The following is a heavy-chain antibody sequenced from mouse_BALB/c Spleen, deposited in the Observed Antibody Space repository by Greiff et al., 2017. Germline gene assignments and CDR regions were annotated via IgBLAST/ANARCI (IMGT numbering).Heavy chain of an antibody. CDR2: IDPENGDT. Sequence: EVKLEESGAELVRSGASVKLSCTASGFNIKDYYMHWVKQRPEQGLEWIGWIDPENGDTEYAPKFQGKATMTADTSSNTAYLQLSSLTSEDTAVYYCNFNSWFAYWGQGTLVTVSA. CDR1: GFNIKDYY. CDR3: NFNSWFAY. V-gene: IGHV14-4*02. J-gene: IGHJ3*01.